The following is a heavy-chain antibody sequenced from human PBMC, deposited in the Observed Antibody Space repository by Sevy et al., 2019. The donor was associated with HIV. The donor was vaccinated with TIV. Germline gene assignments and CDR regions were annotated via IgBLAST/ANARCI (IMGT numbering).Heavy chain of an antibody. V-gene: IGHV1-2*02. J-gene: IGHJ4*02. CDR2: IIPSSGGT. CDR1: GYTFTGYY. D-gene: IGHD3-10*01. Sequence: ASVKVSCKASGYTFTGYYIHWVRQASGQGLEWMGWIIPSSGGTNYGQKFLGRVTMTRDTSISTAYLELHRLTSDDTAVYYCTRSVYGSGTYLNDHWGQGTLVTVSS. CDR3: TRSVYGSGTYLNDH.